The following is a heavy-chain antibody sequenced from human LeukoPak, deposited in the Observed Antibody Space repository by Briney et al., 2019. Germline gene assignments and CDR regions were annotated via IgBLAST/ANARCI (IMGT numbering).Heavy chain of an antibody. V-gene: IGHV3-9*01. J-gene: IGHJ4*02. CDR3: ANPPRKDSSFDY. Sequence: PGGSLRLSCAASGFTFDDYAMHWVRQAPGKGLEWVSGISWNSGSIGYADSVKGRFTISRDNAKNSLYLQKNSLRAEDTALYYCANPPRKDSSFDYWGQGTLVTVSS. CDR2: ISWNSGSI. CDR1: GFTFDDYA.